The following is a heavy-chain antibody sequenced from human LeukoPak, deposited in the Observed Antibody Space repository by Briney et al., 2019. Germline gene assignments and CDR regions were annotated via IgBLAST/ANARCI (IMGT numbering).Heavy chain of an antibody. Sequence: VASVKVSCKASGYTFITYSIHWVRQAPGQGLEWMGWINPSSGGTKYAEKFQDRVTLTRDTSNSTAFMELNSLRSDDTAVFYCAKAYNWDDSTLSFRGTWVEFDYWGQGTLVTVSS. V-gene: IGHV1-2*02. CDR2: INPSSGGT. CDR3: AKAYNWDDSTLSFRGTWVEFDY. J-gene: IGHJ4*02. D-gene: IGHD1-1*01. CDR1: GYTFITYS.